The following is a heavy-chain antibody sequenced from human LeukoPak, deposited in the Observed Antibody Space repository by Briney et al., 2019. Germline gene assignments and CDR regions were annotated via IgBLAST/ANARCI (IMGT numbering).Heavy chain of an antibody. D-gene: IGHD2-15*01. CDR1: GGSISSSSYY. CDR3: ARPRLRGLLAFDI. J-gene: IGHJ3*02. V-gene: IGHV4-39*01. CDR2: IYYSGST. Sequence: SETLSLTCTVSGGSISSSSYYWGWIRQPPGKGLEWIGSIYYSGSTYYNPSLKSRVTISVDTSKNQFSLKLSSVTAADTAVYYCARPRLRGLLAFDIWGQGTMVTVSS.